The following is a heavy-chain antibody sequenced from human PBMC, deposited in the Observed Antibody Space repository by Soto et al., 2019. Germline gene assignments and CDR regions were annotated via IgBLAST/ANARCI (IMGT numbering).Heavy chain of an antibody. CDR2: IYSSGST. V-gene: IGHV4-31*02. J-gene: IGHJ4*02. Sequence: WTWIRQHPGNGLEWIGYIYSSGSTYYDPSLKSRVTISIDTSKNQFSLKLTSVTAADTAVYYCARLQHNNSGYYPYYFDYWGQGTLVTVSS. CDR3: ARLQHNNSGYYPYYFDY. D-gene: IGHD3-22*01.